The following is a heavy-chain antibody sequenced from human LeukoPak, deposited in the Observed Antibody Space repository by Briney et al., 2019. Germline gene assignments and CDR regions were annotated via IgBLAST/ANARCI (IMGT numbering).Heavy chain of an antibody. D-gene: IGHD3-10*01. Sequence: SETLSLTCTVSGYSISSGYYWGWIRQPPGKGLEWIGSIYHSGSTYYNPSLKSRVTISVDTSKNQFSLKLTSVTAADTAFYYCARQPHAFDNWFDSWGQGTLVTVSS. CDR3: ARQPHAFDNWFDS. CDR1: GYSISSGYY. V-gene: IGHV4-38-2*02. J-gene: IGHJ5*01. CDR2: IYHSGST.